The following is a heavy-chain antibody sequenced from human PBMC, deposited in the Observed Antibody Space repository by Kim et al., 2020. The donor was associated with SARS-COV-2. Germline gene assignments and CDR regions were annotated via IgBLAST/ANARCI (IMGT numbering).Heavy chain of an antibody. D-gene: IGHD3-10*01. J-gene: IGHJ6*02. CDR1: GGSISSGGYY. V-gene: IGHV4-31*03. CDR3: ARDLRSEAYYYGGGCMDV. Sequence: SETLSLTCTVSGGSISSGGYYWSWIRQHPGKGLEWIGYIYYSGSTYYNPSLKSRVTISVDTSKNQFSLKLSSVTAADTAVYYCARDLRSEAYYYGGGCMDVWGQGTTVTVSS. CDR2: IYYSGST.